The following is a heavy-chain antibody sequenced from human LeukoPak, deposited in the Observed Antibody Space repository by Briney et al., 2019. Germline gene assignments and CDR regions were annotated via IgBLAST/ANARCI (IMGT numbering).Heavy chain of an antibody. V-gene: IGHV1-18*01. CDR2: ISAYNGNT. CDR1: GYTFTSYG. D-gene: IGHD1-26*01. Sequence: ASVKVSCKASGYTFTSYGISWVRQAPGQGLEWRGWISAYNGNTNYAQKLQGRVTMTTDTSTSTAYMELRSLRSDDTAVYYCARDGGSYFDPPDAFDIWGQGTMVTVSS. CDR3: ARDGGSYFDPPDAFDI. J-gene: IGHJ3*02.